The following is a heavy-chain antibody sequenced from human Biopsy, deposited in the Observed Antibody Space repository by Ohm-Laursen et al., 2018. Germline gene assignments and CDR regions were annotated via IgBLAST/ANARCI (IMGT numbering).Heavy chain of an antibody. CDR2: ISETSSHI. CDR1: GLSFSRSA. Sequence: SLRLSCTASGLSFSRSAMNWVRQAPGKGLEWISYISETSSHIYDADSVRGRFTVARDIAKNSLYLQLNSLRVEDTAVYYCARDSSRRAREGGMDVWGQGTTVTVSS. V-gene: IGHV3-21*01. J-gene: IGHJ6*02. CDR3: ARDSSRRAREGGMDV. D-gene: IGHD6-6*01.